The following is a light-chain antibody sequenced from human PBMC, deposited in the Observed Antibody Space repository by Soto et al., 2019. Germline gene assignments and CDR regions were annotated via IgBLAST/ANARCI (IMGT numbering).Light chain of an antibody. Sequence: SYELTQPPSVSVSPGQTARITCSGDALPKQYAFWYQQKPGQAPVLVIYKDSERPSGIPERFSGSSSGTTVTLTINGVQAEDEADYYCQSADSSGTYGNVVFGGGTKVTVL. CDR3: QSADSSGTYGNVV. CDR2: KDS. V-gene: IGLV3-25*03. J-gene: IGLJ2*01. CDR1: ALPKQY.